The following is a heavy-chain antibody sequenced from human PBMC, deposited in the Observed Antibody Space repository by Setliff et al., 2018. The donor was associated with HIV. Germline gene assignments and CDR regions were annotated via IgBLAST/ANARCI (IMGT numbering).Heavy chain of an antibody. CDR2: ISGSGGHT. Sequence: GESLRLSCAVSGFTFSNYAMNWVRQAPGKGLEWVSGISGSGGHTYYAESVKGRFTISRDKSKNTLYLQMNSLRAEDTAVYYCTQSQHLQYQMAAFDIWGQGTKVTVSS. D-gene: IGHD1-1*01. CDR1: GFTFSNYA. CDR3: TQSQHLQYQMAAFDI. V-gene: IGHV3-23*01. J-gene: IGHJ3*02.